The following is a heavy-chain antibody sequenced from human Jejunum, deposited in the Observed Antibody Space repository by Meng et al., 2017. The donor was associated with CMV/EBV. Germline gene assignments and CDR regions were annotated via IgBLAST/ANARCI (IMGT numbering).Heavy chain of an antibody. CDR2: INSDGSST. V-gene: IGHV3-74*01. J-gene: IGHJ6*02. Sequence: GFTFSSHWMTWVRQAPGKGLVWVSRINSDGSSTIYADSVKGRFTISRDNAKNTLYLQMNSLRAEDTAEYYCARATISSLSGMDVWGQGTTVTVSS. CDR1: GFTFSSHW. CDR3: ARATISSLSGMDV. D-gene: IGHD3-9*01.